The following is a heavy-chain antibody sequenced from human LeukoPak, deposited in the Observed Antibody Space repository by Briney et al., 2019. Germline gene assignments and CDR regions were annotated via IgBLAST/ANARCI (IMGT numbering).Heavy chain of an antibody. CDR2: ISSSSSTI. V-gene: IGHV3-48*01. CDR3: AGYDYGDYGSLDY. Sequence: GRSLRLSCAASGFTFSSYSMNWVRQAPGKGLEWVSYISSSSSTIYYADSVKGRFTISRDNAKNSLYLQMNSLRAEDTAVYYCAGYDYGDYGSLDYWGQGTLVTVSS. CDR1: GFTFSSYS. J-gene: IGHJ4*02. D-gene: IGHD4-17*01.